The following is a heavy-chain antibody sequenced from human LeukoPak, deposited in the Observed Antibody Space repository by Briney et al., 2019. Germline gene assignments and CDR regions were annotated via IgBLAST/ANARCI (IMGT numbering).Heavy chain of an antibody. D-gene: IGHD1-1*01. CDR2: ISSSSSYT. J-gene: IGHJ6*04. V-gene: IGHV3-11*06. CDR3: ATTTGTYVYGMDV. Sequence: GGSLRPPCAASGSTFSDYYMSWIRPARGKGLEWVSFISSSSSYTNYADSVKGRFTISRDNAKNPLYLQMNSLRAEDTAVYYCATTTGTYVYGMDVWGKGTTVTVSS. CDR1: GSTFSDYY.